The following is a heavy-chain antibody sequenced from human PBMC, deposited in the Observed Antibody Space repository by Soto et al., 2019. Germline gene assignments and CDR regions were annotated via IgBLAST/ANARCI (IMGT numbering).Heavy chain of an antibody. CDR3: ARDAHYYDFWSGYYYYYYYGMDV. Sequence: QVQLVESGGGVVQPGRSLRLSCAASGFTFSSYAMHWVRQAPGKGLEWVAVISYDGSNKYYADSLKGRFTISRDNSKNTVYLQMNSLRAEDTAVYYCARDAHYYDFWSGYYYYYYYGMDVWGQGTTVTVSS. V-gene: IGHV3-30-3*01. J-gene: IGHJ6*02. D-gene: IGHD3-3*01. CDR2: ISYDGSNK. CDR1: GFTFSSYA.